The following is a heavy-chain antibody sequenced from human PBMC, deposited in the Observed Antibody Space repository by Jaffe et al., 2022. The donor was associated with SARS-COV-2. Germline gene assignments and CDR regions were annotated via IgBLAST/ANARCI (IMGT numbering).Heavy chain of an antibody. CDR2: IYYTGSP. D-gene: IGHD4-17*01. V-gene: IGHV4-39*01. CDR1: GGSISRSSYY. CDR3: ARHLLRGDYVPVFDS. J-gene: IGHJ4*02. Sequence: QLQLQESGPGLVKPSETLSLTCSVSGGSISRSSYYWGWIRQPPGKGLEWIASIYYTGSPLDNPSLKSRVTISVDTSKNQFSLTLTSVTAADTAVYYCARHLLRGDYVPVFDSWGQGTLVTVSA.